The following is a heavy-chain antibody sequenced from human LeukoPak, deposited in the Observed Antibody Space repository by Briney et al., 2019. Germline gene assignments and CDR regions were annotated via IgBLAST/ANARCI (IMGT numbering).Heavy chain of an antibody. CDR1: GFTFSSYA. J-gene: IGHJ4*02. CDR3: AKRVRYSGYGRIDY. CDR2: ISGSGGST. Sequence: GGSLRLSFSASGFTFSSYAMGWVRQAPGRGLGLVSAISGSGGSTYYADSVKGRYTISIDNSKNTLYLQLNSLRAEDTDVYYCAKRVRYSGYGRIDYWGQGTLVTVSS. D-gene: IGHD5-12*01. V-gene: IGHV3-23*01.